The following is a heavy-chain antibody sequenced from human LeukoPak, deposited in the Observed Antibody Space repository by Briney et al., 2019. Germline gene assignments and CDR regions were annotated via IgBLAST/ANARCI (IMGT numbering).Heavy chain of an antibody. CDR1: GFTFDDYA. Sequence: GRSLRLSCAASGFTFDDYAMHWVRQTPGRGLEWVAGLNWDSSNLAYGDSVKGRFAISRDNAKNSLFLQTNHLRDDDPALYYCVKGGTALIRRVTPNPYYYNNMDFWGQGTTVIVSS. V-gene: IGHV3-9*01. J-gene: IGHJ6*02. D-gene: IGHD2-21*02. CDR3: VKGGTALIRRVTPNPYYYNNMDF. CDR2: LNWDSSNL.